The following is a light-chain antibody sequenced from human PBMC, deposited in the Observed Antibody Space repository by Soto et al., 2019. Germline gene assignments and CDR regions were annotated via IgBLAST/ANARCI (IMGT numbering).Light chain of an antibody. CDR1: QRMTSW. Sequence: DIQLTQSPSTLSASVGDRVPITCRASQRMTSWLAWYQQKPGKAPKVLIYDASTLESGVPSRFSGSGSGTEFTLTITNLQPDDFATFYCQQYSTFPRTFAQGTKV. V-gene: IGKV1-5*01. CDR3: QQYSTFPRT. J-gene: IGKJ1*01. CDR2: DAS.